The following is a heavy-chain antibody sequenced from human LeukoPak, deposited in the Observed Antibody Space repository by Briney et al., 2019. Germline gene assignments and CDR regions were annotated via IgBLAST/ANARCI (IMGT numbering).Heavy chain of an antibody. V-gene: IGHV3-43*02. Sequence: GGSLRLSCAASGFTFDDYAMHWVRQAPGKGLEWVSLISGDGGSTYYADSVKGRFTISRDNSKNSLYLQMNSLRTEDTALYYCAKDISYYDILTGYYRPRRGFDYWGQGTLVTVSS. J-gene: IGHJ4*02. D-gene: IGHD3-9*01. CDR2: ISGDGGST. CDR3: AKDISYYDILTGYYRPRRGFDY. CDR1: GFTFDDYA.